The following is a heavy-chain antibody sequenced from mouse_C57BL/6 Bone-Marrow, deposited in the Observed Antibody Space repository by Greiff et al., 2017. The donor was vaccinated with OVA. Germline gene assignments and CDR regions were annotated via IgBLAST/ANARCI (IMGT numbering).Heavy chain of an antibody. D-gene: IGHD2-3*01. Sequence: EVQLQESGTVLARPGASVKMSCKTSGYTFTSYWMHWVKQRPGQGLEWIGAIYPGNSDTSYNQKFKGKAKLTAVTSASTAYMELSSLTNEDSAVYYGTMIYDGYYWFADWGQGTLVTVSA. CDR1: GYTFTSYW. CDR3: TMIYDGYYWFAD. J-gene: IGHJ3*01. CDR2: IYPGNSDT. V-gene: IGHV1-5*01.